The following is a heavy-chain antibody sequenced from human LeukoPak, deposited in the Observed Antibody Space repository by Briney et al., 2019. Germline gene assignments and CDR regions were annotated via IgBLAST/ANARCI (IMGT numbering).Heavy chain of an antibody. V-gene: IGHV4-39*02. CDR2: VYYNGRT. CDR3: ARELNSDAFDI. Sequence: SETLSLTCFVSGDSITSRSFYWGWIRQPPGKNLEWIGNVYYNGRTSYNPSLKTRVTISVDTSRNHFSLKLTSVTAADTAVYYCARELNSDAFDIWGQGTMVTVSS. D-gene: IGHD4-23*01. J-gene: IGHJ3*02. CDR1: GDSITSRSFY.